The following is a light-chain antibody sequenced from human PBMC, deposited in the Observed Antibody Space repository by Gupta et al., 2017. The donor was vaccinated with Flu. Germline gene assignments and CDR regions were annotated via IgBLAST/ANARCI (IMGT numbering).Light chain of an antibody. V-gene: IGLV1-47*01. CDR3: AAWDSSLSGVV. CDR2: RSN. Sequence: SVLSQLLSASWTPEQRVTISSSGCNSNIGIYYVYWYQQLPGAAPKLFIYRSNERPSGVPDRFSGSKSGTSASLAITGLRSEDEADYYCAAWDSSLSGVVFGGGTKLTVL. CDR1: NSNIGIYY. J-gene: IGLJ2*01.